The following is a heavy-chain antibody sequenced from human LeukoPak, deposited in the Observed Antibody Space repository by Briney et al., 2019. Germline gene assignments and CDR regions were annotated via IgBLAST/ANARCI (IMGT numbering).Heavy chain of an antibody. V-gene: IGHV4-59*01. D-gene: IGHD6-13*01. CDR1: GGSISSDY. CDR3: ASALATPGTTDFDY. J-gene: IGHJ4*02. CDR2: IHYSGST. Sequence: SETLSLTCTVSGGSISSDYWSWLRQPPGKGLEWIGHIHYSGSTNYNPSLRSRVTISLDTSKNQFSLKLTSVNTADTAVYYCASALATPGTTDFDYWGQGTLVTVSS.